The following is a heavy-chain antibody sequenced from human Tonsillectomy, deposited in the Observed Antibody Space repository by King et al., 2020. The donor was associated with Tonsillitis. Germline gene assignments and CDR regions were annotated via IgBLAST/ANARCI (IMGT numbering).Heavy chain of an antibody. CDR1: GYTFTSYY. CDR2: INPSGGIT. V-gene: IGHV1-46*03. CDR3: TGGGNDPNRFHI. D-gene: IGHD4-23*01. J-gene: IGHJ3*02. Sequence: VQLVESGAEVKKPGASVKVSCKASGYTFTSYYMHWVRQAPGQGLEWMGIINPSGGITTYAQKFQGRVTMTRDTSTSTVYMELSSLRSDDTAVYYCTGGGNDPNRFHIWGQGTMVTVSS.